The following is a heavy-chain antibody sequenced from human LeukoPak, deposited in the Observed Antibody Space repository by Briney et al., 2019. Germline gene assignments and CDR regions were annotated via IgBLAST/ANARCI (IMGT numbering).Heavy chain of an antibody. V-gene: IGHV4-59*01. CDR2: IYYSGST. D-gene: IGHD4-17*01. CDR3: ARRFYGDYLEHAFDI. J-gene: IGHJ3*02. CDR1: GGSISSYY. Sequence: PSEILSLTCTVSGGSISSYYWSWIRQPPGKGLEWIGYIYYSGSTNYNPSLKSRVTISVDTSKNQFSLKLSSVTAADTAVYYCARRFYGDYLEHAFDIWGQGTMVTVSS.